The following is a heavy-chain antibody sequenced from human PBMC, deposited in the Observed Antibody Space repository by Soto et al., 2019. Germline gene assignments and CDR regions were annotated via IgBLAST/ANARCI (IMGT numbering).Heavy chain of an antibody. CDR2: TSYDGSKN. D-gene: IGHD3-16*01. CDR1: GFTFRSYV. CDR3: ARSGTTGELDL. Sequence: QAQLVESGGGVVQPGTSLRLSCVGSGFTFRSYVIHWVRQAPGKGLEWVALTSYDGSKNFYGDSVKGRFTISRHNSRNTVELQMDSLRFVDTALYYCARSGTTGELDLGGQGTLVSVSS. V-gene: IGHV3-30*03. J-gene: IGHJ5*02.